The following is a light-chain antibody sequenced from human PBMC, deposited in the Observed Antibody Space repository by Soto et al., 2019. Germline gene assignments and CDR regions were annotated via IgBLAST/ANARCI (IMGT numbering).Light chain of an antibody. CDR2: DAS. CDR1: QSVDRNY. J-gene: IGKJ4*01. V-gene: IGKV3-11*01. CDR3: QHRSGWPLT. Sequence: EIVLTQSPGTLSLSPGARATLSCRASQSVDRNYLAWFQQRPGQAPRLLIYDASNRAAGIPDRFSGSGSGTDFTLTISSLEPEDFAVYYCQHRSGWPLTFGGGTKVEI.